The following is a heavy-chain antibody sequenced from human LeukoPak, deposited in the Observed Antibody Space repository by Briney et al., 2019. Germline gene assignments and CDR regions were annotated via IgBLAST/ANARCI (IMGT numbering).Heavy chain of an antibody. CDR3: ARGGLSYSSSFLDL. J-gene: IGHJ4*02. V-gene: IGHV4-34*01. CDR1: GGSLSGYN. CDR2: INNRGST. Sequence: SETLSLTCAVSGGSLSGYNWSWIRQPPRKGREWVGEINNRGSTNYTPSLKSQVTISVDTSTNQISLKLSSVTPAETAVYFCARGGLSYSSSFLDLWGEGTLVTVSS. D-gene: IGHD6-6*01.